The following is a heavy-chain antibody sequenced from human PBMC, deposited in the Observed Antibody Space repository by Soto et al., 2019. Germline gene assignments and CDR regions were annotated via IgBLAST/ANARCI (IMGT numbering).Heavy chain of an antibody. J-gene: IGHJ4*02. V-gene: IGHV3-30*18. CDR1: GFTFSSYG. D-gene: IGHD5-12*01. Sequence: VGSLRLSCAASGFTFSSYGMHWVRQAPGKGLEWVAVISYDGSNKYYADSVKGRFTISRDNSKNTLYLQMNSLRAEDTAVYYCAKDQRWLRNYFDYWGQGTLVTVSS. CDR2: ISYDGSNK. CDR3: AKDQRWLRNYFDY.